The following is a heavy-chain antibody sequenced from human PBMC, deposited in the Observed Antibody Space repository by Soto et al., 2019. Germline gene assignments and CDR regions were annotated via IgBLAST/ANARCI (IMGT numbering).Heavy chain of an antibody. D-gene: IGHD6-19*01. CDR3: AKQLRGSGWYPLDS. V-gene: IGHV3-30*18. CDR2: SSFDGTQQ. J-gene: IGHJ4*02. Sequence: GGCLRLACTACIFSLSSSDIHWVRQAPGKGLEGLAVSSFDGTQQFYGDSVKGRFTVSRDNSNNTLYLEMNSLRTEDTAVYYCAKQLRGSGWYPLDSWGQGTPVTVSS. CDR1: IFSLSSSD.